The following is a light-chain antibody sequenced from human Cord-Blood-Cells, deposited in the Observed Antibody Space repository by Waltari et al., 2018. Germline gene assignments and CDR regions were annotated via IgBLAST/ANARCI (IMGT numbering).Light chain of an antibody. CDR3: NSRGSSGNHWV. CDR2: GKN. J-gene: IGLJ3*02. CDR1: SLRSYY. Sequence: SSELTQDPAVSVALGQTVRITCQGDSLRSYYASWYQQKPGQAPVLVIYGKNKRTPGFPGRFSGSRSGNTACLTITGAEAEAGADYYCNSRGSSGNHWVFGGGTKLTVL. V-gene: IGLV3-19*01.